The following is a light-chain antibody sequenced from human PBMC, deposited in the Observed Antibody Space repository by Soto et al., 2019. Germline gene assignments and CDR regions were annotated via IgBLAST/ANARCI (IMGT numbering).Light chain of an antibody. J-gene: IGLJ3*02. Sequence: QPVLTQPPSVSAAPGQKVTISCSGSSSNIGNNYVSWYQQLPGTAPKVLIYDNNKRPSGIPDRFSGSKSGTSATLGITGLQTGDEADYYCGTWDSSLSGGVFGGGTKLTVL. V-gene: IGLV1-51*01. CDR3: GTWDSSLSGGV. CDR2: DNN. CDR1: SSNIGNNY.